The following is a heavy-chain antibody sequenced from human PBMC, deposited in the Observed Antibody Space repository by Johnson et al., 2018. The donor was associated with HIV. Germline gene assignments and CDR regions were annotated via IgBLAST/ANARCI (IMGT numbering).Heavy chain of an antibody. D-gene: IGHD1-26*01. CDR1: GFTFSSYA. CDR3: AKSTWELRHLDAFDI. Sequence: QVQLVESGGGVVQPGRSLRLSCAASGFTFSSYAMHWVRQAPGKGLEWVAVISYDGSHKYYADSVKGRFTISRDNSKNTLYLQMNSLRAEDTAVYYCAKSTWELRHLDAFDIWGQGTMVTVSS. CDR2: ISYDGSHK. V-gene: IGHV3-30*04. J-gene: IGHJ3*02.